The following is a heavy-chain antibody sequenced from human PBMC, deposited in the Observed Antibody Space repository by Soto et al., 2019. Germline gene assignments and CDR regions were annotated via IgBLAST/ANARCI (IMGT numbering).Heavy chain of an antibody. CDR1: DFTFSSYA. Sequence: PGGSLRLSCAASDFTFSSYAMSWVRQAPGKGLEWVSAISGSGGSTYYADSVKGRFTISRDSSKNTLYLQMNSLRAEDTAVYYCAKDGGMERYFDWLFPPGYWGQGTLDTVSS. CDR2: ISGSGGST. CDR3: AKDGGMERYFDWLFPPGY. D-gene: IGHD3-9*01. J-gene: IGHJ4*02. V-gene: IGHV3-23*01.